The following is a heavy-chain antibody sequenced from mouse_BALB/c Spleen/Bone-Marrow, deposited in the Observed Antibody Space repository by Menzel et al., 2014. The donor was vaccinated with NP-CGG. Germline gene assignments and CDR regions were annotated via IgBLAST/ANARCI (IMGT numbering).Heavy chain of an antibody. CDR1: GYTFTSYW. CDR2: IYPGTGST. Sequence: GSELVRPGASVKLSCKASGYTFTSYWMHWVKQRPGQGLEWIGNIYPGTGSTNYDEKFKGKATLTVDTSSSTAYMQLSSLTSEDSAVYYCARWLLLDYWGQGTTLTVSS. D-gene: IGHD2-3*01. J-gene: IGHJ2*01. V-gene: IGHV1S22*01. CDR3: ARWLLLDY.